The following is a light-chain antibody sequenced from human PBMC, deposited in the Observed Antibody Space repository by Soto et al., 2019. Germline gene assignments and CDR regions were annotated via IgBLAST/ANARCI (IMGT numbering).Light chain of an antibody. CDR3: HQYNNWPYT. CDR1: ESVSSN. CDR2: GAS. J-gene: IGKJ2*01. V-gene: IGKV3-15*01. Sequence: EIVMTQSPVTLSVSPGEGATLSCGASESVSSNLAWYQQKPGQAPRLLIYGASTRATGVPARFSGSGSGTEFTLTISRLQSEDFAVYYCHQYNNWPYTFGQGTRVEIK.